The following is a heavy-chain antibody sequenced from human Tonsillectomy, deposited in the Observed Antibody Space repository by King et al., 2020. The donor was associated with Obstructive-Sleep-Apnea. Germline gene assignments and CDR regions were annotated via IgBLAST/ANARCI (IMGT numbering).Heavy chain of an antibody. J-gene: IGHJ4*02. CDR3: ARVGVSSSSSWYLFDY. Sequence: VQLVESGAEVKKPGASVKVSCKASGYTFTGYYMHWVRQAPGQGLEWMGWIDPNSGGTNYAQKFQGRVTMTRATSIRTAYMVLSRLRSDDTAVYYCARVGVSSSSSWYLFDYWGQGTLVTVSS. CDR1: GYTFTGYY. V-gene: IGHV1-2*02. CDR2: IDPNSGGT. D-gene: IGHD6-13*01.